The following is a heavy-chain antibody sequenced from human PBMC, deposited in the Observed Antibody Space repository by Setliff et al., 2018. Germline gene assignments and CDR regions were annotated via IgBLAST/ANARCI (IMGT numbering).Heavy chain of an antibody. Sequence: SETLSLTCAVSSGSISYNNWWTWVRQPPGKGLEWIGEIYHTESTNYNPSLKSRVTISLDKSKNQFSLELSSVTAADTAVYYCSTGSDGWWGQGTLVTVSS. J-gene: IGHJ4*02. V-gene: IGHV4-4*02. CDR3: STGSDGW. D-gene: IGHD2-15*01. CDR2: IYHTEST. CDR1: SGSISYNNW.